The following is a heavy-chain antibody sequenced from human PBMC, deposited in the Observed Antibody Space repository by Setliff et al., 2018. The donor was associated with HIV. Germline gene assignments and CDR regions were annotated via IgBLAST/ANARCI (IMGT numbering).Heavy chain of an antibody. J-gene: IGHJ4*01. Sequence: ASVKVSCKASGYTFTTYPMHWVRQAPGQGLEWMGVINTSGGSAGYAEKFRGRVTMTRDTSTNTVYMDLRNLRSEDTAVYCCARNQGDSSGWYAGDYWGHGTLVTVSS. V-gene: IGHV1-46*01. CDR1: GYTFTTYP. D-gene: IGHD6-19*01. CDR2: INTSGGSA. CDR3: ARNQGDSSGWYAGDY.